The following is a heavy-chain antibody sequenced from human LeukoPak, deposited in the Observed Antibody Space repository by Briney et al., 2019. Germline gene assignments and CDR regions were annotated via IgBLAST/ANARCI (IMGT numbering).Heavy chain of an antibody. Sequence: GGSLRLSCAASGFTFSSYAMSWVRQAPGKGLGWVSAISGSGGSTYYADSVKGRFTISRDNSKNTLYLQMNSLRAEDTAVYYCAKDREVAATLYAEYFQHWGQGTLVTGSS. CDR1: GFTFSSYA. V-gene: IGHV3-23*01. D-gene: IGHD2-15*01. CDR2: ISGSGGST. J-gene: IGHJ1*01. CDR3: AKDREVAATLYAEYFQH.